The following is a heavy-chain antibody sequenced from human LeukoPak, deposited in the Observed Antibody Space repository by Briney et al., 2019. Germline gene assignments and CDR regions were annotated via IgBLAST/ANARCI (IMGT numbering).Heavy chain of an antibody. V-gene: IGHV1-18*01. Sequence: GASVKVSCKASGYTFTSYGISWVRQAPGQGLEWMGWISAYNGNTNYAQKFQGRVTMTRNTSISTAYMELSSLRSEDTAVYYCARGRLDFDSVWGTYRTYAFDIWGQGTLVTVSS. J-gene: IGHJ3*02. CDR1: GYTFTSYG. D-gene: IGHD3-16*02. CDR2: ISAYNGNT. CDR3: ARGRLDFDSVWGTYRTYAFDI.